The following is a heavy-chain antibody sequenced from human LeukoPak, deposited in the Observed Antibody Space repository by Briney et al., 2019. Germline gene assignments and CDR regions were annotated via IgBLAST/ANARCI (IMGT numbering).Heavy chain of an antibody. CDR1: GFTFSSYG. Sequence: GGSLRLSCAASGFTFSSYGMHWVRQAPGKGLEWVAVIWYDGSNKYYADSVKGRFTISRGNSKNTLYLQMNSLRAEDTAVYYCARDSYDFWSGYPYTTYYYYMDVWGKGTTVTVSS. V-gene: IGHV3-33*01. J-gene: IGHJ6*03. CDR3: ARDSYDFWSGYPYTTYYYYMDV. CDR2: IWYDGSNK. D-gene: IGHD3-3*01.